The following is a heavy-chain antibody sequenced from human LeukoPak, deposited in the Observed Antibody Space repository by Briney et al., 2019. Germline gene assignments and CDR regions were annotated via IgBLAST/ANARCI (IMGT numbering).Heavy chain of an antibody. J-gene: IGHJ4*02. CDR2: IYYSGST. Sequence: SETLSLTCTVSGGSISSYYWSWIRQPPRKGLEWIGYIYYSGSTNYNPSLKSRVTISVDTSKNQFSLKLSSVTAADTAVYYCARGARGYYYDSSGYYFDYWGQGTLVTVSS. CDR3: ARGARGYYYDSSGYYFDY. CDR1: GGSISSYY. V-gene: IGHV4-59*01. D-gene: IGHD3-22*01.